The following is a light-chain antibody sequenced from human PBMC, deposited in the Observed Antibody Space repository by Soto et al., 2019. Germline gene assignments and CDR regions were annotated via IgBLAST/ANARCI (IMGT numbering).Light chain of an antibody. CDR1: KLGDKH. CDR2: QGN. Sequence: SYELTQPPSVSVSPGQTASITCSGDKLGDKHACWYQQKPGQSPVLVIYQGNKRPSGIPERFSGSNSGNTATLTISGTQAMDEADYYCQAWDSSSAVFGGGTKVTVL. V-gene: IGLV3-1*01. J-gene: IGLJ2*01. CDR3: QAWDSSSAV.